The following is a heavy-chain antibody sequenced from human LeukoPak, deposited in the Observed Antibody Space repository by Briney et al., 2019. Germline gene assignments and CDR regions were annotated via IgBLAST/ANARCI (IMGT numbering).Heavy chain of an antibody. Sequence: HPGGSLRLSCAASGFTFSSDSMNWVRQGPGKGLEWVSFISGSSGVIYYADSVKGRFTISRDNAKNSLYLQMNSLRSEDTAVYYCARERPWNDGAFDIWGQGTMVTVSS. D-gene: IGHD1-1*01. V-gene: IGHV3-48*01. CDR2: ISGSSGVI. CDR3: ARERPWNDGAFDI. J-gene: IGHJ3*02. CDR1: GFTFSSDS.